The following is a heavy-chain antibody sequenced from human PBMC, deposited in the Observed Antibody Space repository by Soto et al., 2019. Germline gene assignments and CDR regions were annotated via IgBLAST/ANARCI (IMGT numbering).Heavy chain of an antibody. CDR3: TTDRDSSRWYFDDYDAFDI. V-gene: IGHV3-15*01. CDR2: IKSKTDGGTT. D-gene: IGHD6-13*01. CDR1: GFTFSNAW. Sequence: GGSLRLSCAASGFTFSNAWMSWVRQAPGKGLEWVGRIKSKTDGGTTDYAAPVKGRFTISRDDSKNTLYLQMNSLKTEDTAVYYCTTDRDSSRWYFDDYDAFDIWGQGTMVTVSS. J-gene: IGHJ3*02.